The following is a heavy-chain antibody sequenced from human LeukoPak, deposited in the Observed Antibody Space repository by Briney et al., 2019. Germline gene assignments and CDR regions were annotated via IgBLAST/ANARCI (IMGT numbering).Heavy chain of an antibody. J-gene: IGHJ4*02. CDR1: GGTISSGPNY. D-gene: IGHD6-13*01. CDR2: IFYTGSA. V-gene: IGHV4-31*03. CDR3: ARSETPQLVPDY. Sequence: SQTLSLTCTVSGGTISSGPNYWSWVRQYPGKGLEWIGYIFYTGSATYSPSLKSRLTMSVDTSRNQFSLKLSSVTAADAAVYYCARSETPQLVPDYWGQGTLVTVSS.